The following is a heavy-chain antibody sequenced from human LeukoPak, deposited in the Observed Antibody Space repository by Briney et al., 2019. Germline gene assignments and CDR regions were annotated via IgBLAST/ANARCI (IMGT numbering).Heavy chain of an antibody. V-gene: IGHV1-69*04. CDR1: GGTFSSYA. CDR3: ARGAERAPDAFDI. Sequence: GASVKVSCKASGGTFSSYAISWVRRAPGQGLEWMGRIIPILGIANYAQKFQGRVTITADKSTSTAYTELSSLRSEDTAVYYCARGAERAPDAFDIWGQGTMVTVSS. J-gene: IGHJ3*02. CDR2: IIPILGIA.